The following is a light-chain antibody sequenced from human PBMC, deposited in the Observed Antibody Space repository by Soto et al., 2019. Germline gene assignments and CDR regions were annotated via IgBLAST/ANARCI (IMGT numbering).Light chain of an antibody. CDR3: LQHDSFPYT. J-gene: IGKJ2*01. CDR2: AAS. CDR1: QDVRSD. Sequence: DIQMTQSPSSLSASVGHTVTITCRASQDVRSDLGWYQHKPGKAPKRLIYAASRLQGGVPSRFSGSGSGTEFTLTIGSLQPEDSATYYCLQHDSFPYTFGQGTRLKI. V-gene: IGKV1-17*01.